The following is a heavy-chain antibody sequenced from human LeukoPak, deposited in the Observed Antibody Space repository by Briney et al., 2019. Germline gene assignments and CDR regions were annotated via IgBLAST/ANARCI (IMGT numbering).Heavy chain of an antibody. D-gene: IGHD2-2*01. J-gene: IGHJ6*04. V-gene: IGHV5-51*01. CDR3: AREGAWGYCNSTSCLDV. CDR1: GYSFTSYW. CDR2: IYPGDSDT. Sequence: GESLKISCKGSGYSFTSYWIGWVRQMPGKGLEWMGIIYPGDSDTRYSPSFQGQVTISADKSISTAYLQWSSLKASDTAMYYCAREGAWGYCNSTSCLDVWGKGTTVTVSS.